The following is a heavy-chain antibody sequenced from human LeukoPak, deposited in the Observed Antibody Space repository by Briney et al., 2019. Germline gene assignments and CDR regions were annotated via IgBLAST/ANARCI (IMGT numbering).Heavy chain of an antibody. D-gene: IGHD3-10*01. V-gene: IGHV3-21*01. J-gene: IGHJ5*02. CDR1: GFTFSSYS. CDR3: ARANGVRGVMVS. CDR2: ISSSSSYI. Sequence: GGSLRLSCAASGFTFSSYSMNWVRQAPGKGLEWVSSISSSSSYIYYADSVKGRFTISRDNAKNSLYLQMNSLRAEDTAVYYCARANGVRGVMVSWGQGTLVTVSS.